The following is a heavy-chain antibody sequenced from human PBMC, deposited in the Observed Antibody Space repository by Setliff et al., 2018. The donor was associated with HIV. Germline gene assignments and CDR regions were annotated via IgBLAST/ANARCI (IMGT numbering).Heavy chain of an antibody. CDR3: ARGVSNWYGTGY. J-gene: IGHJ4*02. D-gene: IGHD4-4*01. CDR2: INEDGTRI. V-gene: IGHV3-74*01. Sequence: GGSLRLSCAVSGFTLSRYLMHWVRQAPGKGLVWVSRINEDGTRISYADSVKGRFTISRDTAKNTVYLQMNSLRVEDTAVYYCARGVSNWYGTGYWGQGTLVTVSS. CDR1: GFTLSRYL.